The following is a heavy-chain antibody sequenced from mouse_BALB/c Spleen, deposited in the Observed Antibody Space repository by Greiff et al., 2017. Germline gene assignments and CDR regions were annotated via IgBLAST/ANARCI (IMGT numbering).Heavy chain of an antibody. CDR2: IWAGGST. CDR3: ARGGWLLEAWFAY. D-gene: IGHD2-3*01. Sequence: VQRVESGPGLVAPSQSLSITCTVSGFSLTSYGVHWVRQPPGKGLEWLGVIWAGGSTNYNSALMSRLSISKDNSKSQVFLKMNSLQTDDTAMYYCARGGWLLEAWFAYWGQGTLVTVSA. CDR1: GFSLTSYG. V-gene: IGHV2-9*02. J-gene: IGHJ3*01.